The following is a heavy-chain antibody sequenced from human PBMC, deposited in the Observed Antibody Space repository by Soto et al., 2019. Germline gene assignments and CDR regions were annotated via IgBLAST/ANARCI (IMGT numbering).Heavy chain of an antibody. D-gene: IGHD4-17*01. CDR2: IYSGGST. V-gene: IGHV3-66*01. Sequence: GGSLRLSCAASGFTVSSNYMSWVRQAPGKGLEWVSVIYSGGSTYYADSVKGRFTISRDNSKNTLYLQMNSLRAEDTAVYYCAREATVVKAFDYWGQGTLVTVSS. J-gene: IGHJ4*02. CDR3: AREATVVKAFDY. CDR1: GFTVSSNY.